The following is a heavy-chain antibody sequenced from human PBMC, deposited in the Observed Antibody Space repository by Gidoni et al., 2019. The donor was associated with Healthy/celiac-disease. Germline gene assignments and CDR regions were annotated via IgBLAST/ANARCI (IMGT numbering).Heavy chain of an antibody. D-gene: IGHD2-15*01. J-gene: IGHJ4*02. CDR1: GDTSTGYY. Sequence: QVQLVQSGAEVKKPGASVKVSCKASGDTSTGYYMHWVRQAPGQGLEWMGWINPNSGGTNYAQKFQGRVTMTRDTSISTAYMELSRLRSDDTAVYYCARDMSMVAAPGEDYWGQGTLVTVSS. CDR2: INPNSGGT. V-gene: IGHV1-2*02. CDR3: ARDMSMVAAPGEDY.